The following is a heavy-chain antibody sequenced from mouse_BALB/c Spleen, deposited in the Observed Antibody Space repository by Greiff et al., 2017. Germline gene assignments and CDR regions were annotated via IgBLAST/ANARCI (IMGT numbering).Heavy chain of an antibody. CDR1: GFTFSSYA. Sequence: DVKLVESGGGLVKPGGSLKLSCAASGFTFSSYAMSWVRQTPEKRLEWVATISSGGSYTYYPDSVKGRFTISRDNAKNTLYLQMSSLRSEDTAMYYCARQGHYYGYDYFDYWGQGTTLTVSS. D-gene: IGHD1-2*01. CDR2: ISSGGSYT. CDR3: ARQGHYYGYDYFDY. V-gene: IGHV5-9-3*01. J-gene: IGHJ2*01.